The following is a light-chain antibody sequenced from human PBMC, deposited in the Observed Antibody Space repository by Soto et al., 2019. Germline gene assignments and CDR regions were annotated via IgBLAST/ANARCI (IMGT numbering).Light chain of an antibody. V-gene: IGKV1-8*01. CDR1: QGISSY. J-gene: IGKJ1*01. CDR2: AAS. Sequence: AIRMTQSPSSFSASTGDRVTITCRASQGISSYLAWYQQKPGKAPKLLIYAASTLKSGVPSRFSGSGSGTDFTLPISSLQSEDFATYYCQQYYSYPRTFGQGTKVEIK. CDR3: QQYYSYPRT.